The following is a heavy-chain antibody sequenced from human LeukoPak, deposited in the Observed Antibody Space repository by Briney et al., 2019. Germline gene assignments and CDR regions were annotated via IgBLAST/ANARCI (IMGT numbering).Heavy chain of an antibody. Sequence: GGSLRLSCAASGFTFNSYAMSWVRQAPGKGLEWVSAISGSGDSTYSADSVKGRFTISRDNSKNTLYLQMNSLRAEDTAVYYCAKDSMVRGTYWGQGTLVTVSS. CDR3: AKDSMVRGTY. D-gene: IGHD3-10*01. CDR1: GFTFNSYA. V-gene: IGHV3-23*01. CDR2: ISGSGDST. J-gene: IGHJ4*02.